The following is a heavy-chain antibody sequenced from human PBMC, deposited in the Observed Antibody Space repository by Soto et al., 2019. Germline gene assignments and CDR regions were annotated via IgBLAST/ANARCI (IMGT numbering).Heavy chain of an antibody. CDR1: GFTFSSYS. D-gene: IGHD3-22*01. CDR3: ARITGSSGHDAFDI. J-gene: IGHJ3*02. Sequence: GGSLRLSCAASGFTFSSYSMNWVRQAPGKGLEWVSSISSSSSYIYYADSVKGRFTISRDNAKNSLYLQMNSLRAEDTAVYYCARITGSSGHDAFDIWGQGTMVTVSS. CDR2: ISSSSSYI. V-gene: IGHV3-21*01.